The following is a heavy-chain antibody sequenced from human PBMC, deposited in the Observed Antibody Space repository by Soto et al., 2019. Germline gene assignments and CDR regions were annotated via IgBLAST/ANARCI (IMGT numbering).Heavy chain of an antibody. Sequence: PSETLSLTCAVSGGSVGSGSYYWSWIRQPLGKGLEWIGYIYYSGNTDYNPSLRGRASISVNKAKNHFSLQLTSVTAADTAIYYCARDSVLAYYSRHRNPYWIDPWGQGTLVTVSS. J-gene: IGHJ5*02. V-gene: IGHV4-61*03. D-gene: IGHD3-10*01. CDR3: ARDSVLAYYSRHRNPYWIDP. CDR1: GGSVGSGSYY. CDR2: IYYSGNT.